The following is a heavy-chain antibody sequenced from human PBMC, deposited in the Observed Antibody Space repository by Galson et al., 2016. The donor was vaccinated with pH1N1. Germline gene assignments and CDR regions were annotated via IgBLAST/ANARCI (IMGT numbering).Heavy chain of an antibody. CDR2: IGAYDGNT. CDR3: ARSRVPIVTDYYHRHGMDV. D-gene: IGHD3-22*01. Sequence: SVKVSCKASGYTFSNYGISWVRQAPGQGLEWMGWIGAYDGNTEYAQKFQGRLTMTTDTSATTAHMQLRSLRSDDTAVYYCARSRVPIVTDYYHRHGMDVWGPGTSVSVSS. V-gene: IGHV1-18*01. J-gene: IGHJ6*02. CDR1: GYTFSNYG.